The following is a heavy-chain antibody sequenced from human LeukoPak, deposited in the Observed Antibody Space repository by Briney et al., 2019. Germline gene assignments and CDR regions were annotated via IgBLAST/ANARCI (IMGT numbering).Heavy chain of an antibody. CDR3: ARENSDYGDYSWYFDL. Sequence: PGRSLRLSCAASGFTFSTYGMHWVRQAPGKGLEWVTFIWHDGSNQNYADSVKGRFTISRDKSKNTVYLQMNSLRAEDTAVYYCARENSDYGDYSWYFDLWGRGTLVTVSS. CDR1: GFTFSTYG. D-gene: IGHD4-17*01. CDR2: IWHDGSNQ. J-gene: IGHJ2*01. V-gene: IGHV3-33*01.